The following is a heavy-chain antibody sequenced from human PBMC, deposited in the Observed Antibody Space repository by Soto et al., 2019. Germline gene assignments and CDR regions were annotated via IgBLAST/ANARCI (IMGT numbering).Heavy chain of an antibody. V-gene: IGHV1-18*01. Sequence: ASVKVSCKASGYTFTSYCISWVRQAPGQGLEWMGWISAYNGNTNYAQKLQGRVTMTTDTSTSTAYMELRSLRSDDTAVYYCARGSMVRGVTTKSYYWGQGTLVTVSS. CDR3: ARGSMVRGVTTKSYY. CDR2: ISAYNGNT. D-gene: IGHD3-10*01. J-gene: IGHJ4*02. CDR1: GYTFTSYC.